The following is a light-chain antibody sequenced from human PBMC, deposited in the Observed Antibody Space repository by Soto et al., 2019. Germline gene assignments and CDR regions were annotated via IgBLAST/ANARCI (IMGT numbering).Light chain of an antibody. V-gene: IGKV1-5*01. Sequence: DIQMTQSPSTLSASVGDRVTITCRASPSISSWLAWYQQKPGKAPKFLIYDASSLESGVPSRFSGSGSGTEFTLTISSLQPDDFATYYCQQYNSYSHTFGQGTKLEIK. CDR2: DAS. CDR1: PSISSW. J-gene: IGKJ2*01. CDR3: QQYNSYSHT.